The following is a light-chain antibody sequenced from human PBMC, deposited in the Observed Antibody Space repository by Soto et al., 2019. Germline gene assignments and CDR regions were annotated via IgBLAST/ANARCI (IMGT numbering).Light chain of an antibody. V-gene: IGLV3-21*02. Sequence: SYELSQPPSVSVAPGQTARITCGGNNIGTKSVHWYQQKPGQAPVLVVFNDSNRPSGIPERFSGSSSGDTATTATLTISRVEAGDEADYYCQVWDSSSEWVFGGGTQLTVL. CDR2: NDS. J-gene: IGLJ3*02. CDR3: QVWDSSSEWV. CDR1: NIGTKS.